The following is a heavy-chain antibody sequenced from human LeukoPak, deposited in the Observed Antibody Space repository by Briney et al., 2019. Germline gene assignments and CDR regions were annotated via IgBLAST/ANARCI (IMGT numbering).Heavy chain of an antibody. V-gene: IGHV3-30-3*01. CDR3: ARPSLRFLEWSMDV. D-gene: IGHD3-3*01. J-gene: IGHJ6*03. CDR1: GFTFSSYA. CDR2: ISYDGSNK. Sequence: PGRSLRLSCAASGFTFSSYAMHWVRQAPGKGLEWVAVISYDGSNKYYADSVKGRFTISRDNSKNTLYLQMNSLRAEDTAVYYCARPSLRFLEWSMDVWGKGTTVTVSS.